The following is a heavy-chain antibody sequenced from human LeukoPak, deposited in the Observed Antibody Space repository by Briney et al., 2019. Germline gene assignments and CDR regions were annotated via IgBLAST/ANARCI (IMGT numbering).Heavy chain of an antibody. CDR1: GFTFSTYW. V-gene: IGHV3-7*01. J-gene: IGHJ4*02. Sequence: GSLRLSCEGSGFTFSTYWMSWVRQSPGKGLEWVANIRADGSERHYVDSVKGRFTISRDNAKNSLYLQMNSLRAEDTAVYYCARASRESRFDYWGQGTLVTVSS. CDR3: ARASRESRFDY. CDR2: IRADGSER.